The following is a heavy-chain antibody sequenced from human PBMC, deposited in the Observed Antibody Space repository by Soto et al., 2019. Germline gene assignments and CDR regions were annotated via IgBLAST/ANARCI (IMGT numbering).Heavy chain of an antibody. CDR1: GFTFSSYS. J-gene: IGHJ6*03. Sequence: RGSLRLSCAASGFTFSSYSMNWVRQAPGKGLEWVSYISSSSSTIYYADSVKGRFTISRDNAKNSLYLQMNSLRAEDTAVYYCARDVNSGYAVSYYMDVWGKGTTVTVSS. V-gene: IGHV3-48*01. CDR3: ARDVNSGYAVSYYMDV. D-gene: IGHD5-12*01. CDR2: ISSSSSTI.